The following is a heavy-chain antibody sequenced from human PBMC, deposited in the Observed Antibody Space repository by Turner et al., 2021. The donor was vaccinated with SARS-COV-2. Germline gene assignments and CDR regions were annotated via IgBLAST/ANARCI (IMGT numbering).Heavy chain of an antibody. CDR1: GYTFTDSY. CDR3: AKLSTS. Sequence: QVQLVQSGAEVKKPGASVKVSCKTSGYTFTDSYIHWVRQPPGQGLESMGWINPKDGGTSYAEKYRDRLTMTSDTSSSTVYMELSSLRSDDTAIYYCAKLSTSWGRGTRVTVSA. J-gene: IGHJ2*01. V-gene: IGHV1-2*02. CDR2: INPKDGGT. D-gene: IGHD2-15*01.